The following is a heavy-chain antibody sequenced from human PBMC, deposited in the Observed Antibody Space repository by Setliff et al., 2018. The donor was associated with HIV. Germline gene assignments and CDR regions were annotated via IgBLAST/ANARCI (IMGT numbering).Heavy chain of an antibody. Sequence: ASVKVSCKASGYTFTSYYMHWVRQAPGQGLEWMGIINPSGGSTSYAQKFQGRVTMTRDTSTSTVYMELSSLRSEDTAVYYCARQSLTGTTGINWFDPWGLGTLVTVSS. J-gene: IGHJ5*02. D-gene: IGHD1-20*01. CDR3: ARQSLTGTTGINWFDP. V-gene: IGHV1-46*01. CDR2: INPSGGST. CDR1: GYTFTSYY.